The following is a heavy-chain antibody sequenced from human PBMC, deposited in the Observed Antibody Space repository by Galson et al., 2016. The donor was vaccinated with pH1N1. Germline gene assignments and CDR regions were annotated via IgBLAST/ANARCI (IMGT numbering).Heavy chain of an antibody. D-gene: IGHD7-27*01. CDR3: ARGALGMGFDS. J-gene: IGHJ4*02. CDR2: IKQDGSEK. Sequence: LEWVANIKQDGSEKYYVDSVKGRFTISRDNAKNSLYLQMNSLRAEDTAVYYCARGALGMGFDSWGQGTLVTVSS. V-gene: IGHV3-7*01.